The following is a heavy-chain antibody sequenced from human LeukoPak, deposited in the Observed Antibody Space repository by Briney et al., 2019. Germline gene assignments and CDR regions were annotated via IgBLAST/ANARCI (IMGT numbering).Heavy chain of an antibody. J-gene: IGHJ4*02. CDR2: IYYSGST. V-gene: IGHV4-39*07. CDR1: GGSISSSSYY. Sequence: PETLSLTCTVSGGSISSSSYYWGWIRQPPGKGLEWIGSIYYSGSTYYNPSLKSRVTISVDTSKNQFSLKLSSVTAADTAVYYCARSGTAALLWFGGPPMVWGQGTLVTVSS. D-gene: IGHD3-10*01. CDR3: ARSGTAALLWFGGPPMV.